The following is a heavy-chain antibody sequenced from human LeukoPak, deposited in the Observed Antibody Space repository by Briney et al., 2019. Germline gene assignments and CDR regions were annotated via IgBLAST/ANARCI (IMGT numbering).Heavy chain of an antibody. V-gene: IGHV4-59*08. D-gene: IGHD6-13*01. Sequence: SETLSLTCTASGGSISSYYWSWIRQPPGKGLEWIGYIYYSGSTNYNPSLKSRVTISVDTSKNQFSLKLSSVTAADTAVYYCARRGLAGIDYWGQGTLVTVSS. CDR3: ARRGLAGIDY. CDR1: GGSISSYY. CDR2: IYYSGST. J-gene: IGHJ4*02.